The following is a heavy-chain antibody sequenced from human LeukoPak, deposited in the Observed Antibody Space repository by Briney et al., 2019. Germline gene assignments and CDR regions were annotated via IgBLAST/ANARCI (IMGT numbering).Heavy chain of an antibody. Sequence: SERLSLTCTVSGGSISSYYWSWIRQTPGKGLEWIGYMYSSESTKYNPSLKSRVTISVDTSRNQFPLKVTSVTAADTAVYYCARGSPLDWYFDLWGRGTLVTVSS. CDR1: GGSISSYY. CDR2: MYSSEST. J-gene: IGHJ2*01. CDR3: ARGSPLDWYFDL. V-gene: IGHV4-59*01.